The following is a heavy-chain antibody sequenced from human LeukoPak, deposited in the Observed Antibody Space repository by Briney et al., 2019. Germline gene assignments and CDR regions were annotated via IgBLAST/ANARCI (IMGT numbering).Heavy chain of an antibody. Sequence: PGGSLRLSCVASGFTFNAYYMSWIRQAPGKGLEWVSRISDGGSYTKYADSVQGRFIISRDNAKNSLYLQMNSLTAADTAVYYCARVRTNSWYSDSWGQGTLDTVSS. D-gene: IGHD6-13*01. CDR3: ARVRTNSWYSDS. CDR2: ISDGGSYT. V-gene: IGHV3-11*06. J-gene: IGHJ4*02. CDR1: GFTFNAYY.